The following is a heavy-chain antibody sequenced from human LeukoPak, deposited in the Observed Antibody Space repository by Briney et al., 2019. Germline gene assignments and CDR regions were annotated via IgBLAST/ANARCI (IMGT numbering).Heavy chain of an antibody. CDR3: ARDSTMVAGFYYYYYYMDV. Sequence: ASVKVSCKASGYTFTGYYMHWVRQAPGQGLEWMGRINPNSGGTNYAQKFQGRVTMTRDTSISTAYMGLSRLRSDDTAVYYCARDSTMVAGFYYYYYYMDVWGKGTTVTVSS. CDR1: GYTFTGYY. CDR2: INPNSGGT. J-gene: IGHJ6*03. V-gene: IGHV1-2*06. D-gene: IGHD6-19*01.